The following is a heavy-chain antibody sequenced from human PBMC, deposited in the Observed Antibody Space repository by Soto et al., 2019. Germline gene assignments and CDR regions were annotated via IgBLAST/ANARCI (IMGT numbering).Heavy chain of an antibody. CDR1: GGSITTYY. D-gene: IGHD5-12*01. CDR2: IFYSGSP. Sequence: KPSETLSLTCTVSGGSITTYYWSWIRQSPEKGLEWIGYIFYSGSPNYNPSLKSRVTISVDTSQNQISLKLSSVTAADTAVYYCASDRDGFNSWGRGTLVTVSS. V-gene: IGHV4-59*01. CDR3: ASDRDGFNS. J-gene: IGHJ4*02.